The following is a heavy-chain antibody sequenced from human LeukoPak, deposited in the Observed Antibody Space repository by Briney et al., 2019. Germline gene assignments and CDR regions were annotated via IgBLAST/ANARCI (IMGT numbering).Heavy chain of an antibody. CDR1: GFTVSSNY. Sequence: GRSLRLSCAASGFTVSSNYMSWVRQAPGKGLELVSVIYVVGETHYADSVRGRFTISRDSSKNTLYLHMNSLTAEDTALYFCVRDRLQLWPDAFDIWGRGTMVTVAS. V-gene: IGHV3-53*01. D-gene: IGHD5-18*01. CDR3: VRDRLQLWPDAFDI. J-gene: IGHJ3*02. CDR2: IYVVGET.